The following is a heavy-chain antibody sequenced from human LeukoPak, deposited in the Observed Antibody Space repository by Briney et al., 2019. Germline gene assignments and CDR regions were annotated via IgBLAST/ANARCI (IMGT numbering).Heavy chain of an antibody. CDR1: GFTFSNYA. CDR2: ISYDGSNK. CDR3: ARDRVTKEFDP. V-gene: IGHV3-30*04. J-gene: IGHJ5*02. D-gene: IGHD2-8*01. Sequence: GGSLRLSCAASGFTFSNYAMHWVRQAPGKGLEWVAVISYDGSNKYYADSVKGRFTISRDNSKNTLYLQMNSLRVEDTAVYYCARDRVTKEFDPWGQGTLVTVSS.